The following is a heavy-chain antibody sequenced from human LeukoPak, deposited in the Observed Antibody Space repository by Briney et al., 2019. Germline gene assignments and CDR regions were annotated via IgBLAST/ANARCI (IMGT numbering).Heavy chain of an antibody. Sequence: GSSVKVSCKASGCTFSRHAISWVRQAPGQGLEWMGGIIPNFGTPHLAQNFQDRVTITADESTSTVYMEMRSLTSDDTAIFYCATRGGDYEYYFDYWGQGTLVTVSS. CDR1: GCTFSRHA. CDR2: IIPNFGTP. V-gene: IGHV1-69*01. J-gene: IGHJ4*02. CDR3: ATRGGDYEYYFDY. D-gene: IGHD4-17*01.